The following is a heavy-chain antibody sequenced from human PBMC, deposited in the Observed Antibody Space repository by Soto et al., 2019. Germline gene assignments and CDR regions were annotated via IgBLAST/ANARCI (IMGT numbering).Heavy chain of an antibody. D-gene: IGHD3-10*01. CDR2: IYNSGST. J-gene: IGHJ4*02. CDR3: ARAKGRSFFDY. CDR1: GGSISSGGYY. V-gene: IGHV4-31*03. Sequence: QVQLQESGPGLVKPSQTLSLICTVSGGSISSGGYYWSWIRQRPGKGLEWIGYIYNSGSTYYSSSLKSRRNISGDTSKNQCSLKLSSVTAADSAVYYCARAKGRSFFDYWGQGTLVTVSS.